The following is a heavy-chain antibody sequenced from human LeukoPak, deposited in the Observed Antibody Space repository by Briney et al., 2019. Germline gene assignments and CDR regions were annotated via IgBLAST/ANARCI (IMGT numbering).Heavy chain of an antibody. Sequence: GGSLRLSCAASGFTFSSYSMNWGRQAPGNGLESGSYISSSSSTIYYADSVKARFTISRDNAKNSLYLQMNSLRAEDTAVYYCAGTWIQLWLRAFDIWGQGTMVTVSS. J-gene: IGHJ3*02. D-gene: IGHD5-18*01. CDR3: AGTWIQLWLRAFDI. CDR1: GFTFSSYS. CDR2: ISSSSSTI. V-gene: IGHV3-48*01.